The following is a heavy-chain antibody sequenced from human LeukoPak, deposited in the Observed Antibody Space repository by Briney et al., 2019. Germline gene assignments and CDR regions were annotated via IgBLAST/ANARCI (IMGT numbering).Heavy chain of an antibody. D-gene: IGHD2-15*01. V-gene: IGHV3-13*04. CDR2: IGRAGDT. CDR3: AEVESRYCRI. CDR1: GFTLSGYD. Sequence: GGSLRLSCAASGFTLSGYDMHWVRQATGKGPEWVSAIGRAGDTYYSGSVKGRFTISRENGKNSLYLQMNSLRAGDTAVYYCAEVESRYCRIWGQGTLVTVS. J-gene: IGHJ4*01.